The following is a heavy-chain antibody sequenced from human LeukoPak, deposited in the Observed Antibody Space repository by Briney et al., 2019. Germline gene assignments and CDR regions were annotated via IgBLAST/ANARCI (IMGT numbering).Heavy chain of an antibody. V-gene: IGHV1-69*05. CDR1: GYTFTSYG. D-gene: IGHD1-20*01. Sequence: GASVKVSCKASGYTFTSYGISWVRQAPGQGLEWMGRIIPIFGTANYAQKFRGRVTITTDESTSTAYMELSSLRSEDTAVYYCARDREGYNWNYIDYWGQGTLVTVSS. CDR2: IIPIFGTA. J-gene: IGHJ4*02. CDR3: ARDREGYNWNYIDY.